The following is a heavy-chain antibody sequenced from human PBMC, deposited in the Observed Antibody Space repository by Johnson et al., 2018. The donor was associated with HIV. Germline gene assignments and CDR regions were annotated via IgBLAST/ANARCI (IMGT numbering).Heavy chain of an antibody. V-gene: IGHV3-7*01. CDR3: AKGLLRYEAADAFDI. Sequence: VHLVESGGGLVQPGGSLRLSCAASGFTFSSYWMSWVRQAPGKGLEWVANIKQDGSEKYYVDSVKGRFTISRDNSKNTLYLQMNSLRAEDTAVYYCAKGLLRYEAADAFDIWGQGTMVTVTS. CDR1: GFTFSSYW. D-gene: IGHD3-3*01. J-gene: IGHJ3*02. CDR2: IKQDGSEK.